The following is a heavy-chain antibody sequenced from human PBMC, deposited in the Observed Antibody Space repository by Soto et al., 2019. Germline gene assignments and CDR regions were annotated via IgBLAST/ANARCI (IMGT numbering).Heavy chain of an antibody. CDR2: MLYSGLT. Sequence: PSETLSLTCGVYGGSFRNYYWIWVRQPPGKGLEWIGSMLYSGLTYYNPSLKSRVTLSVDTSKNQFSVRLNSVTASDTAVYYCAPLSVSLSGPYGIHVWGQGTTVTVSS. D-gene: IGHD2-15*01. J-gene: IGHJ6*02. CDR3: APLSVSLSGPYGIHV. V-gene: IGHV4-59*04. CDR1: GGSFRNYY.